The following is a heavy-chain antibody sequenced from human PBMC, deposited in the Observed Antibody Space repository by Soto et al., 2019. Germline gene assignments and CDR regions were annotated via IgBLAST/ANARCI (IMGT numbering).Heavy chain of an antibody. Sequence: GGSLRLSCAASGFTLSSYWMHWVRQAPGKGLVWVSRINSDGSSTSYADSVKGRFTISRDNAKNTLYLQMNSLRAEDTAVYYCARYCSGGSCYYSVVDYWGQGTLVTVSS. D-gene: IGHD2-15*01. CDR1: GFTLSSYW. CDR2: INSDGSST. CDR3: ARYCSGGSCYYSVVDY. V-gene: IGHV3-74*01. J-gene: IGHJ4*02.